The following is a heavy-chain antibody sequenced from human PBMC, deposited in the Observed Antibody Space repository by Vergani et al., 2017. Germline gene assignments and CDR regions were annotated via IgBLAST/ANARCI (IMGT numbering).Heavy chain of an antibody. Sequence: QVQLQQWGGGLLKPSETLSLTCVVNGGSFTSYHWTWIRQSPGEGLEWVGDIDHTGRPDYNPSLKSRLTMSVDKSRNQFSLTLNSVTATDTAIYFFARVNTETNGHLYYYYYMDVGGQGTAVTVS. D-gene: IGHD4-11*01. CDR1: GGSFTSYH. J-gene: IGHJ6*03. CDR2: IDHTGRP. V-gene: IGHV4-34*01. CDR3: ARVNTETNGHLYYYYYMDV.